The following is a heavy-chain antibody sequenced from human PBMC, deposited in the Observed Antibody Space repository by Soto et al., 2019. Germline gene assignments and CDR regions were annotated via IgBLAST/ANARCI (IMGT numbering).Heavy chain of an antibody. CDR3: ASEWPYPQDTAMLNQY. CDR1: GFTFSSYS. CDR2: ISSSSSYI. Sequence: GGSLRLSCAASGFTFSSYSMNWVRQAPGKGLEWVSSISSSSSYIYYADSVKGRFTISRDNAKNSLYLQMNSLRAEDTAVYYCASEWPYPQDTAMLNQYWGQGTLVTVSS. J-gene: IGHJ4*02. V-gene: IGHV3-21*01. D-gene: IGHD5-18*01.